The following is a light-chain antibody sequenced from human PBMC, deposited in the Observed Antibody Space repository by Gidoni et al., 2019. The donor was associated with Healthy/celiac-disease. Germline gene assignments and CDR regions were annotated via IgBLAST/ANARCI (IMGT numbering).Light chain of an antibody. V-gene: IGKV4-1*01. Sequence: DIVITQSPDYLAVSMGERANINCKSSQSVLYSSNNKNYLAWYRQKLGHPPKLLIYWVSTRESGVPERFSGSGPGTDLTLTISSLQAEDVAVYYGEKYYSTPYTFGQXTKLEIK. CDR3: EKYYSTPYT. J-gene: IGKJ2*01. CDR2: WVS. CDR1: QSVLYSSNNKNY.